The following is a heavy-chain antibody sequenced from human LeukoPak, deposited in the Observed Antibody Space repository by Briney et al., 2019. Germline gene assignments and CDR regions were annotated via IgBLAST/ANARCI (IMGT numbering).Heavy chain of an antibody. Sequence: GGSLRLSCAASGYTFSNYAMTWVRQAPGRRLEWVSGISHNGDRIYYADSVKGRFTISRDNSKNTLYLQMNSLRPEDTALYYCAKDSVAAAGTAWFDPWGQGTLVTVSS. J-gene: IGHJ5*02. CDR3: AKDSVAAAGTAWFDP. V-gene: IGHV3-23*01. D-gene: IGHD6-13*01. CDR1: GYTFSNYA. CDR2: ISHNGDRI.